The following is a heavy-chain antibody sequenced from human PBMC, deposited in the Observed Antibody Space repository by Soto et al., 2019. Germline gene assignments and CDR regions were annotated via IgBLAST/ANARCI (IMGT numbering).Heavy chain of an antibody. J-gene: IGHJ4*02. CDR2: INAGNGNT. CDR3: ARAPLSGWFHFDY. V-gene: IGHV1-3*01. Sequence: ASVKVSCKASGYTFTSYAMHWVRQAPGQRLEWMGWINAGNGNTKYSQKFQGRVTITRDKSASTAYMELSSLRSEDTAVYYCARAPLSGWFHFDYWGQGTLVTVSS. CDR1: GYTFTSYA. D-gene: IGHD6-19*01.